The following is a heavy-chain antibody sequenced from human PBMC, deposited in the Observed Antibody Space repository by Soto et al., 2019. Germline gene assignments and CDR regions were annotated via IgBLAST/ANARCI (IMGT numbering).Heavy chain of an antibody. Sequence: LRLSCTASGFTFSSYWMSWVRQAPGKGLEWVANIKQDGSEKYYVDSVKGRFTISRDNAKNSLYLQMNSLRAEDTAVYYCARVRYYYDSSGPYYFDYWGQGTLVTVSS. CDR1: GFTFSSYW. J-gene: IGHJ4*02. CDR2: IKQDGSEK. D-gene: IGHD3-22*01. V-gene: IGHV3-7*03. CDR3: ARVRYYYDSSGPYYFDY.